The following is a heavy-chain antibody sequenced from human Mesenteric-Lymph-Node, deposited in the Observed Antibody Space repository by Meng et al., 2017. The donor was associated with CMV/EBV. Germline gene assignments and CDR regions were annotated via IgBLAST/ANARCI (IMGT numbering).Heavy chain of an antibody. D-gene: IGHD2-2*01. Sequence: GGSLRLSCAASGFTFDDYGMSWVRQAPGKGLEWVSGINWNGGSTGYADSVKGRFTIFRDNAKNSLYLQMNSLRAEDTALYYCAREIVVPGLYLYYYYGMDVWGQGTTVTVSS. V-gene: IGHV3-20*04. CDR2: INWNGGST. CDR1: GFTFDDYG. J-gene: IGHJ6*02. CDR3: AREIVVPGLYLYYYYGMDV.